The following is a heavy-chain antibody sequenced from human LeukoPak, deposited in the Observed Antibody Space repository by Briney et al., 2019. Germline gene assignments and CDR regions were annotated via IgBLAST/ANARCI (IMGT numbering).Heavy chain of an antibody. CDR1: GFTFSGFA. Sequence: GGSLGLSFAASGFTFSGFAMHWVRQASGKGPEWVGRIICKAHSYATAYAASVKGRFTISRDDSKNTAYLQMNSRKTEDTAVYYCTTRRPDAFDIWGQGTMVTVSS. CDR2: IICKAHSYAT. V-gene: IGHV3-73*01. CDR3: TTRRPDAFDI. J-gene: IGHJ3*02.